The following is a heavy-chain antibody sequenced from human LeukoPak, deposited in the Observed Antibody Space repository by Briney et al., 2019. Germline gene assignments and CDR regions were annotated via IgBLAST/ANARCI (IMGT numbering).Heavy chain of an antibody. V-gene: IGHV3-21*01. J-gene: IGHJ5*02. CDR1: GFTFSSYG. CDR3: ARDATRANWFDP. CDR2: ISSSSSYI. Sequence: GGSLRLSCAASGFTFSSYGMNWVRQAPGKGLEWVSSISSSSSYIYYADSVKGRFTISRDNAKNSLYLQMNSLRAEDTAVYYCARDATRANWFDPWGQGTLVTVSS.